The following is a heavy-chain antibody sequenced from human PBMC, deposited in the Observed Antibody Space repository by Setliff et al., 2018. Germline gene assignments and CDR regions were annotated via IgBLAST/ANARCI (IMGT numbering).Heavy chain of an antibody. CDR3: ARSPLDDAFDI. CDR1: GYIFTNYW. Sequence: GESLKISCKDSGYIFTNYWIGWVRQMPGKGLEWMGIIYPADSDPRYSPSFQGQVTISVDKSISTVYLHWSSLKASDTAMYYCARSPLDDAFDIWGQGTMVTVSS. J-gene: IGHJ3*02. V-gene: IGHV5-51*01. CDR2: IYPADSDP.